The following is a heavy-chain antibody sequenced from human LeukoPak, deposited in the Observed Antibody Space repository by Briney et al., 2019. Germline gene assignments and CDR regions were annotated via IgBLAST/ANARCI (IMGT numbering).Heavy chain of an antibody. J-gene: IGHJ4*02. CDR3: ARQTGSGLFILP. Sequence: SETLSLTCTVSGYSISTGYYWGWIRQPPGKGLEWIGSIYYSGSTYYNPSLKSRVTISVDTSKNQFSLKLTSVTAADTAVYYCARQTGSGLFILPGGQGTLVTVSS. CDR1: GYSISTGYY. V-gene: IGHV4-38-2*02. D-gene: IGHD3/OR15-3a*01. CDR2: IYYSGST.